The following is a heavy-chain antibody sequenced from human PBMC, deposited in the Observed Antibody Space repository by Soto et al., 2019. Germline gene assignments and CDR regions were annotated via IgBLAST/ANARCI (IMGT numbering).Heavy chain of an antibody. V-gene: IGHV1-8*01. Sequence: QVQLVQSGAEVKKPGASVKVSCKASGYTFTSYDINWVRQATGQGLEWMGGMNPNIGNTGYAQKFQGRVTKTRNTSISTADKDLSNVRSEDTAVYYCARGLHHRWRGYYYYYYGMDVWGQGTTVTVSS. J-gene: IGHJ6*02. CDR3: ARGLHHRWRGYYYYYYGMDV. CDR2: MNPNIGNT. D-gene: IGHD3-10*01. CDR1: GYTFTSYD.